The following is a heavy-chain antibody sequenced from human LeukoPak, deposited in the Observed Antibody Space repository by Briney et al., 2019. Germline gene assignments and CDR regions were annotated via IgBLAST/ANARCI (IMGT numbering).Heavy chain of an antibody. Sequence: GGSLRLSCAASGLTSRSYWMHWVRQAPGKGLVWVSRINSDGSSTSYADSVKGRLTISRDNAKNTLYLQMNSLRAEDTAVYYCARDLGRDGYFDYWGQGTLVTVSS. V-gene: IGHV3-74*01. CDR3: ARDLGRDGYFDY. D-gene: IGHD5-24*01. CDR2: INSDGSST. CDR1: GLTSRSYW. J-gene: IGHJ4*02.